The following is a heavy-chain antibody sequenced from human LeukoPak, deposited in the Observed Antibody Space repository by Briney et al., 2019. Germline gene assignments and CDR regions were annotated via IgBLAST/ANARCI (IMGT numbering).Heavy chain of an antibody. CDR2: IDSDGSTP. Sequence: GRSLRLSCVASGDSGFTFSNYWMHWVRQAPGKGLVWVSRIDSDGSTPRLADSVKGRFIISRDNAKNTLYLQMNSLRGEDTAVYYCARGLGSPLDYWGQGTLVTVSS. J-gene: IGHJ4*02. D-gene: IGHD1-26*01. CDR3: ARGLGSPLDY. V-gene: IGHV3-74*01. CDR1: GDSGFTFSNYW.